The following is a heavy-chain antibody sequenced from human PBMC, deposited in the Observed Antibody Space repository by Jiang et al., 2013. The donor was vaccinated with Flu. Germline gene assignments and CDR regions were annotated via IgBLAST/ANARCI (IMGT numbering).Heavy chain of an antibody. V-gene: IGHV5-10-1*01. D-gene: IGHD1-26*01. CDR3: ARQIFGESGSYGYYYYYMDV. CDR1: GYSFTSYW. CDR2: IDPSDSYT. Sequence: GAEVKKPGESLRISCKGSGYSFTSYWISWVRQMPGKGLEWMGRIDPSDSYTNYSPSFQGHVTISADKSISTAYLQWSSLKASDTAMYYCARQIFGESGSYGYYYYYMDVWGKGTTVTVSS. J-gene: IGHJ6*03.